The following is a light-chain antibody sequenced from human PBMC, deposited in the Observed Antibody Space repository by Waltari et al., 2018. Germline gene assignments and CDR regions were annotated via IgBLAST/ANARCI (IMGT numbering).Light chain of an antibody. CDR1: SSYVGAYDY. V-gene: IGLV2-8*01. CDR3: GSFAGSINWV. J-gene: IGLJ3*02. Sequence: QSALTQPPSASGSPGQSVTISCTGTSSYVGAYDYVSWYQQPPGKAPKLIIYEVSKRPSGVPDRFSGSKSGNTASLTVSGLQAEDEADYYCGSFAGSINWVFGGGTKLTVL. CDR2: EVS.